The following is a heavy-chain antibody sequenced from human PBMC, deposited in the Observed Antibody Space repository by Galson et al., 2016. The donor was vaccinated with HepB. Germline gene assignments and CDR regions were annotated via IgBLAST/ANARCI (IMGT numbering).Heavy chain of an antibody. J-gene: IGHJ6*04. CDR1: GYTFTSYD. CDR2: MNPKSGKT. D-gene: IGHD1-26*01. Sequence: SVKVSCKASGYTFTSYDINWVRQATGQGLEWMGWMNPKSGKTGYAQKFQGRVTMTRNTSISTVYMDLSSLRSDDTAVYYCARGWGEDTNTWYRTYYYYGMDVWGKGTTVTVSS. V-gene: IGHV1-8*01. CDR3: ARGWGEDTNTWYRTYYYYGMDV.